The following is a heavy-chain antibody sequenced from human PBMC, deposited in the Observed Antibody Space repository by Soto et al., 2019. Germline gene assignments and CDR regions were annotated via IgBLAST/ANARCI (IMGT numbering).Heavy chain of an antibody. V-gene: IGHV4-31*03. CDR3: ASGAPGLYCSSTSCQRSLPGYYFDY. CDR1: GGSISSGGYY. Sequence: QVQLQESGPGLVKPSQTLSLTCTVSGGSISSGGYYWSWIRQHPGKGLEWIGYIYYSGSTYYNPSLKSRVTISVDTSKNQFSLKLSSVTAADTAVYYCASGAPGLYCSSTSCQRSLPGYYFDYWGQGTLVTVSS. J-gene: IGHJ4*02. CDR2: IYYSGST. D-gene: IGHD2-2*01.